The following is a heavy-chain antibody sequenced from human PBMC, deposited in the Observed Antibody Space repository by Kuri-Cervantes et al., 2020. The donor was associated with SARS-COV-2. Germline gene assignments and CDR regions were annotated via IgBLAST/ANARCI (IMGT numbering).Heavy chain of an antibody. Sequence: GESLKISCALSGFTLSDYDMHWVRQAPGKGLEWVAFLRHDARNRLYADSVEGRFTISRDNAKNSLYLQMNSLRAEDTAVYYCARDLGVGYWGQGTLVTVSS. V-gene: IGHV3-30*02. CDR3: ARDLGVGY. J-gene: IGHJ4*02. CDR1: GFTLSDYD. CDR2: LRHDARNR. D-gene: IGHD3-3*01.